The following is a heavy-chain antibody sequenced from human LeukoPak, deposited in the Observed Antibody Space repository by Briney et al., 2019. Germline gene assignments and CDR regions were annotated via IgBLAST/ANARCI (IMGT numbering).Heavy chain of an antibody. J-gene: IGHJ5*02. D-gene: IGHD3-10*01. CDR3: ARAPHYYGSRFDP. Sequence: SETLSLTCAVYGGSFSGYYWSWIRQPPGKGLEWIGEINHSGSTNYNPSLKSRVTISVDTSKNQSSLKLSSVTAADTAVYYCARAPHYYGSRFDPWGQATLVTVSS. CDR1: GGSFSGYY. CDR2: INHSGST. V-gene: IGHV4-34*01.